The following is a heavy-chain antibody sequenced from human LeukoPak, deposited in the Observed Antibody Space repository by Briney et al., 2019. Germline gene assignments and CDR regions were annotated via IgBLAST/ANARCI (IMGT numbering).Heavy chain of an antibody. CDR2: IYTGGLT. D-gene: IGHD2-2*01. CDR3: ARDNAPAGGGLDY. V-gene: IGHV3-53*01. Sequence: GGSLRLSCAASGFTVSSNHMTWVRQAPGKGLEWVSEIYTGGLTFYADSVTGRFTISRDNSKNTVYLQMNSLGVEDTARYYCARDNAPAGGGLDYWGQGALVTVSS. CDR1: GFTVSSNH. J-gene: IGHJ4*02.